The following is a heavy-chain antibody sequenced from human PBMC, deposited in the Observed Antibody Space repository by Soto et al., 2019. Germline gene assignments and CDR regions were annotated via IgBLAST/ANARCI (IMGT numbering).Heavy chain of an antibody. CDR1: GFTFTNHA. CDR3: ARRGYYYYSAGYWDKIHSDC. V-gene: IGHV3-23*01. Sequence: GGSLRLSCAASGFTFTNHAMSWVRQAPGKGLEWVSDIGGSGSSTYYADSVKGRFTISRDNSKDTLYLQMNGLRAEDTAVYYCARRGYYYYSAGYWDKIHSDCWGQGALVTVSS. CDR2: IGGSGSST. J-gene: IGHJ4*02. D-gene: IGHD3-22*01.